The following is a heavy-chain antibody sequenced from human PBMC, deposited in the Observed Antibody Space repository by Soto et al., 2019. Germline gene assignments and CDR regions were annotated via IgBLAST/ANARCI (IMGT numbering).Heavy chain of an antibody. CDR3: ARVRVEVWAFDI. Sequence: QVQLQESGPGLVKPSETLSLTCTVSGGSVSSGSYYWSWIRQPPGKGLEWIGYIYYSGSTNYNPSLKSRVTISVDTSKNQFSLKLSSVTAADTAVYYCARVRVEVWAFDIWGQGTMVTVSS. J-gene: IGHJ3*02. CDR1: GGSVSSGSYY. CDR2: IYYSGST. V-gene: IGHV4-61*01. D-gene: IGHD3-16*01.